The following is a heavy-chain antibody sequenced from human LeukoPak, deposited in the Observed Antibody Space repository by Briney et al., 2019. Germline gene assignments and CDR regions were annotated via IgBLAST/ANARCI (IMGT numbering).Heavy chain of an antibody. J-gene: IGHJ4*02. V-gene: IGHV5-51*01. CDR3: ARRRPYSSGWTNYFDN. CDR1: GGSFTGIW. Sequence: GESLQISSKASGGSFTGIWSGWVRHLPGKGLEGMGIFFPGDSDTRYSPSFQCQVTISADKSITTAYLQWSSLKASDTAMYYCARRRPYSSGWTNYFDNWGQGTLVTVSS. D-gene: IGHD6-19*01. CDR2: FFPGDSDT.